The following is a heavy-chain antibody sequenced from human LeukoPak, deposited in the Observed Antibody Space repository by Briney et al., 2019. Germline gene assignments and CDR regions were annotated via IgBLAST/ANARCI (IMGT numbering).Heavy chain of an antibody. CDR1: GFTFSSYG. J-gene: IGHJ6*03. Sequence: GGSLRLSCAASGFTFSSYGMYWVRQAPGKGLEWVAVISYDGPNKYYADSVKGRFTISRDNARNSLYLQMNSLTAEDTAVYYCARDPYSGAYGDTYYYFMDVWGKGTTVTISS. CDR3: ARDPYSGAYGDTYYYFMDV. V-gene: IGHV3-30*03. D-gene: IGHD1-26*01. CDR2: ISYDGPNK.